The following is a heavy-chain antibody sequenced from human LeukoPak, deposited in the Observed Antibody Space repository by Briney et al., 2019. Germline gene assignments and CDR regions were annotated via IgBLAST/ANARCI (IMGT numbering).Heavy chain of an antibody. Sequence: SETLSLTCTVSGGSISSYYWSWIRQPPGKGLEWIGYIYYSGSTNYNPSLKSRVTISVDTSKNQFSLKLSSVTAADTAVYYCARASYGSGRTSGIYYYYYMDVWGKGTTVTISS. V-gene: IGHV4-59*01. CDR1: GGSISSYY. J-gene: IGHJ6*03. CDR2: IYYSGST. CDR3: ARASYGSGRTSGIYYYYYMDV. D-gene: IGHD3-10*01.